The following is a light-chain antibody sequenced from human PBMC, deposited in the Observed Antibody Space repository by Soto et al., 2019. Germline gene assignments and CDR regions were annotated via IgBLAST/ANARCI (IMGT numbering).Light chain of an antibody. CDR1: RHISKD. J-gene: IGKJ5*01. CDR2: AES. CDR3: LQGYRSPLT. Sequence: AIQLTQSPSSLSSSVGDTVTITCRASRHISKDLGWFQQKAGKAPIFLIYAESILQPGMPSRFSGTGSGSVSALTITNLPPEYFATYYCLQGYRSPLTFGQGTRLDIK. V-gene: IGKV1-6*02.